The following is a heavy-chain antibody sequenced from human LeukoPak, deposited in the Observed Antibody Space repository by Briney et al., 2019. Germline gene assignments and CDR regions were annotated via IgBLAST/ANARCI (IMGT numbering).Heavy chain of an antibody. D-gene: IGHD3-9*01. J-gene: IGHJ3*01. CDR3: ARNLRYFDWLLRTNAFDF. Sequence: PGGSLRLSCAASGFTFSSYWMSWARQAPGKGLEWVANIKHDGSEKYYVDSVKGRFTISRDNAKNSLYLQMNSLRAEDTAVYSCARNLRYFDWLLRTNAFDFWGQGTMVTVSS. CDR2: IKHDGSEK. V-gene: IGHV3-7*01. CDR1: GFTFSSYW.